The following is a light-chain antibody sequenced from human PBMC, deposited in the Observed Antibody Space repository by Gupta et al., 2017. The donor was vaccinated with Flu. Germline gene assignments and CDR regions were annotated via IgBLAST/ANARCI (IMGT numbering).Light chain of an antibody. J-gene: IGKJ2*01. V-gene: IGKV3-20*01. CDR1: ESVKRND. Sequence: GTLYLSPGESGTRSCRAGESVKRNDLAWYQQKPGQAARLLMYGTSNRGTGLPDRFSGGGSGTEFTLTIDRLEPEESAVFYCHHERSSPSTFGQGTNLEIK. CDR2: GTS. CDR3: HHERSSPST.